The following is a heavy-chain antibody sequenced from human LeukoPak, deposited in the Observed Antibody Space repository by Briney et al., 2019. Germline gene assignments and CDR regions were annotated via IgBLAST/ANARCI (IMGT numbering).Heavy chain of an antibody. J-gene: IGHJ4*02. Sequence: GGSLRLSCAASGFIVSNKYMNWVRQAPGKGLEWVSIIYADYTTHYADSVKGRFTISRDNSKNTLYLQMNSLRAEDTAVYYCARDFSIVVVPAAIEPLDYWGQGTLVTVSS. V-gene: IGHV3-66*01. CDR1: GFIVSNKY. CDR2: IYADYTT. D-gene: IGHD2-2*01. CDR3: ARDFSIVVVPAAIEPLDY.